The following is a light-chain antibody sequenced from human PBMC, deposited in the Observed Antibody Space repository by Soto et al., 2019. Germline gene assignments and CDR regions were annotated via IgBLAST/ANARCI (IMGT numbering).Light chain of an antibody. Sequence: NFMLTQPHSVSESPGKTVTISCTRSSGSIASNYVQWYQQRPGSAPTTVIYEDNQRPSGVPDRFSGSIDSSSNSASLTISGLKTGDEADYYCQSYDSSNLYVVFGGGTKLTVL. CDR1: SGSIASNY. CDR3: QSYDSSNLYVV. J-gene: IGLJ2*01. CDR2: EDN. V-gene: IGLV6-57*04.